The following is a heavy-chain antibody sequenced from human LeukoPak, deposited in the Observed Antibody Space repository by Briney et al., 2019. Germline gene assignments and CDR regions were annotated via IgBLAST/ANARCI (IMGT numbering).Heavy chain of an antibody. J-gene: IGHJ4*02. CDR2: ICYSGST. D-gene: IGHD4-17*01. Sequence: SETQSLTCTVSGGSISTYCWDWFRQPPGKGLEWIGHICYSGSTNYNPSLKSRVTISVDTSKNQFSLKLSSVTAADTAVYYCARGPTVTTDYWGQGTLVTVSS. CDR3: ARGPTVTTDY. CDR1: GGSISTYC. V-gene: IGHV4-59*01.